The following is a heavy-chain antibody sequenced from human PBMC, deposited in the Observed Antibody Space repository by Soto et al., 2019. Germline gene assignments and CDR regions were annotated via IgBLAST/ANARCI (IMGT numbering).Heavy chain of an antibody. D-gene: IGHD6-13*01. J-gene: IGHJ6*02. CDR3: ARHSVTAGDSYYYGMDV. CDR2: IIPLLGTP. CDR1: GGPFSRYT. V-gene: IGHV1-69*01. Sequence: QVQLLQSGAEVKKPVSSVKVSCKASGGPFSRYTISWVRQAPGQGLEWMGGIIPLLGTPRYEQKFQGRVTITADESTSTAYVELGTLRSEDTAVYYCARHSVTAGDSYYYGMDVWGQGTTVTVSS.